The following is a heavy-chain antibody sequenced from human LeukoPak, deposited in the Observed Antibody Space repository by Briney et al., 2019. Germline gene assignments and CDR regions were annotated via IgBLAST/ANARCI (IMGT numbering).Heavy chain of an antibody. CDR2: FDAEDTVT. CDR1: GFKLSSYW. CDR3: ANWDGDKSAYDT. V-gene: IGHV3-74*01. Sequence: PGGSLRLSCAVSGFKLSSYWMHWVRQSPGKGLVWVSTFDAEDTVTRYADSVKGRFTISRDNSKNMLYLQMDSLRPEDTAVYYCANWDGDKSAYDTWGQGTMVTVSS. J-gene: IGHJ3*02. D-gene: IGHD3-10*01.